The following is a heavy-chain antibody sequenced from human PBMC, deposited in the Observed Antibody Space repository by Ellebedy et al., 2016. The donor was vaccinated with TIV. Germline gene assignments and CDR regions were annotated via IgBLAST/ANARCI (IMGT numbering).Heavy chain of an antibody. D-gene: IGHD1-7*01. J-gene: IGHJ3*02. V-gene: IGHV1-3*01. CDR2: INPDNGDT. CDR1: GYIFTTFA. Sequence: AASVKVSCKASGYIFTTFAMHWVRQAPGQRLEWMGWINPDNGDTKYLQEFQGRVTLSGDTSASTVYMELNNLRPEDTAVYYCARRLKGELHNAFDIWGQGQWSSSHQ. CDR3: ARRLKGELHNAFDI.